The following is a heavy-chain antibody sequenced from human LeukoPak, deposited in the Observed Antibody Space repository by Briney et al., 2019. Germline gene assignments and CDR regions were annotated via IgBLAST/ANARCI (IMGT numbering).Heavy chain of an antibody. V-gene: IGHV3-48*03. CDR1: GFSLSSYE. D-gene: IGHD5-18*01. CDR2: ISSSGITI. J-gene: IGHJ4*02. CDR3: ARFNGYSYGSLDY. Sequence: PGGSLRLSCAASGFSLSSYEMNWVRQAPGKGLEWVSHISSSGITIYYADSVKGRFTISRDSAKNSLYLQMNSLRAEDTAVYYCARFNGYSYGSLDYWGQGTLVTVSS.